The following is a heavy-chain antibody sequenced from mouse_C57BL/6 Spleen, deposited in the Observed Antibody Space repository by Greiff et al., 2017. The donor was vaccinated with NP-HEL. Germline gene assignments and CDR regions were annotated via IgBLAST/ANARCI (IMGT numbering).Heavy chain of an antibody. V-gene: IGHV8-12*01. Sequence: QVTLKESGPGILQSSQTLSLTCSFSGFSLSTSGMGVSWIRQPSGKGLEWLAHIYWDDDKRYNPSLKSRLTISKDTSRNQVFLKITSVDTADTATYDCARTGLGFDYWGQGTTLTVSS. CDR3: ARTGLGFDY. CDR2: IYWDDDK. D-gene: IGHD3-3*01. CDR1: GFSLSTSGMG. J-gene: IGHJ2*01.